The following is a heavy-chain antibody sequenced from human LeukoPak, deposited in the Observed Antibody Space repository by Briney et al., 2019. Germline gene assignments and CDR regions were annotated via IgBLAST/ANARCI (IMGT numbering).Heavy chain of an antibody. CDR3: ARDSSSKDYYYYYMDV. J-gene: IGHJ6*03. CDR2: INPSGGST. V-gene: IGHV1-46*01. D-gene: IGHD6-6*01. CDR1: GYTFTSYY. Sequence: ASVKVSCKASGYTFTSYYMHWVRQAPGQGLEWMGIINPSGGSTSYAQKFQGRVTMTRDMFTSTVYMELSSLRSEDTAVYYCARDSSSKDYYYYYMDVWGKGTTVTVSS.